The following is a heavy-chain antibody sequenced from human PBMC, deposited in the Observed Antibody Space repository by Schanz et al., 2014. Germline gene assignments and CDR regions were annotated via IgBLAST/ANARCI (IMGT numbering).Heavy chain of an antibody. J-gene: IGHJ4*02. Sequence: QVQLVQSGGEVKTPGASVKVSCKTSGYSFSTYAMNWVRQAPGQGLQWMGRINPNSGDTDYAHNFHGRVTMTRDTSISTAYMELSRLRSDDTAVYYCARSMIEVAAFDYWGQGTLVTVSS. CDR2: INPNSGDT. CDR1: GYSFSTYA. CDR3: ARSMIEVAAFDY. D-gene: IGHD3-22*01. V-gene: IGHV1-2*06.